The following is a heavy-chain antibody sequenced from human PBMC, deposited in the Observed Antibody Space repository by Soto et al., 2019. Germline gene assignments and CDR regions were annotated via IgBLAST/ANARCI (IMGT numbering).Heavy chain of an antibody. Sequence: PGGSLRLSCAASGFTFSSYAMSWVRQAPGKGLEWVSAISGSGGSTYYADSVKGRFTISRDNSKNTLYLQMNSLRAEDTAVYYCSKDWDPNPFLAGYYRPRLFHPWGPGNLGTVSS. J-gene: IGHJ5*01. CDR2: ISGSGGST. CDR3: SKDWDPNPFLAGYYRPRLFHP. CDR1: GFTFSSYA. D-gene: IGHD3-9*01. V-gene: IGHV3-23*01.